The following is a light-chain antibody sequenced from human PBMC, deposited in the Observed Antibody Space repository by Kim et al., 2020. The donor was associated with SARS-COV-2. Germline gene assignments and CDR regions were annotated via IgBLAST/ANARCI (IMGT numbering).Light chain of an antibody. CDR1: RSISSW. CDR3: QQYTKYSYT. Sequence: SESVGETVTITCRASRSISSWLAWYQQKPGKAPNIRIYKASNLESSVPSRFSGSGSGTDFTLTISILQPDDFATYDCQQYTKYSYTFGQGTKLEI. J-gene: IGKJ2*01. V-gene: IGKV1-5*03. CDR2: KAS.